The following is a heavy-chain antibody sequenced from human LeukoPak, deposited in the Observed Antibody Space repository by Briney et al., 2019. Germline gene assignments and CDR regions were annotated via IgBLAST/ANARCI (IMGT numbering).Heavy chain of an antibody. CDR1: GGSFSGYY. CDR2: INHSGST. V-gene: IGHV4-34*01. Sequence: SETLSLTCAVYGGSFSGYYWSWIRPPPGKGLEWIGEINHSGSTNYNPSLKSRVTISVDTSKNQFSLKLSSVTAADTAVYYCARGQGYYDSSGYGYWGQGTLVTVSS. J-gene: IGHJ4*02. CDR3: ARGQGYYDSSGYGY. D-gene: IGHD3-22*01.